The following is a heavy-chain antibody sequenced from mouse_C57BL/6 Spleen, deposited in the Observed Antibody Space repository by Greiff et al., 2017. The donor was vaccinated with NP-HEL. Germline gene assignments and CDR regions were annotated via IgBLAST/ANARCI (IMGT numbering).Heavy chain of an antibody. CDR2: IHPNSGST. Sequence: QVQLKQPGAELVKPGASVKLSCKASGYTFTSYWMHWVKQRPGQGLEWIGMIHPNSGSTNYNEKFKSKATLTVDKSSSTAYMQLSSLTSEDSAVYYCARGPIRYGSSYLYWYFDVWGTGTTVTVSS. CDR1: GYTFTSYW. J-gene: IGHJ1*03. CDR3: ARGPIRYGSSYLYWYFDV. D-gene: IGHD1-1*01. V-gene: IGHV1-64*01.